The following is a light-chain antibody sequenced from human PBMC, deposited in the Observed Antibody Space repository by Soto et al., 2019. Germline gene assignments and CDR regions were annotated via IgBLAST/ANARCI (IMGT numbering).Light chain of an antibody. V-gene: IGKV3-20*01. Sequence: MVLRQSAPRLSLSPRERATLPCSASQSVSSSYLAWYQQKPGQAPRLLIYGASSRATGIPDRFSGSGSGTDFTLTISRLEPEDFAVYYCQQYGSSPGTFGQGTRWIT. CDR2: GAS. J-gene: IGKJ1*01. CDR3: QQYGSSPGT. CDR1: QSVSSSY.